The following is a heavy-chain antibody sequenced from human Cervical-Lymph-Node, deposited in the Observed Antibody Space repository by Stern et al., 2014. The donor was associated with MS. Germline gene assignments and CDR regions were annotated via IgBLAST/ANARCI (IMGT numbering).Heavy chain of an antibody. D-gene: IGHD2/OR15-2a*01. J-gene: IGHJ4*02. CDR3: ARDYDGNYLTYFEY. CDR1: GFTFSSYS. V-gene: IGHV3-21*01. Sequence: EVQLVESGGGLVKPGGSLKLSCAVSGFTFSSYSMNWVRQAPGKGLEWVSSISSSSSDIYYADSVKGRFTISRDNAKNSLSLQMNSLRAEDTAVYYCARDYDGNYLTYFEYCGQGTLVTVSS. CDR2: ISSSSSDI.